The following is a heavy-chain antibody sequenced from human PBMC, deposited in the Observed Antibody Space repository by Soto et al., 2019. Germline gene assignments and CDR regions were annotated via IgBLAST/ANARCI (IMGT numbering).Heavy chain of an antibody. CDR2: IYSGGST. Sequence: ESGGGLVQPGGSLRLSCAASGFTVSSNYMSWVRQAPGKGLEWVSVIYSGGSTYYADSVKGRFTISRDNSKNTLYLQMNSLRAEDTAVYYCARERERYYYYYMDVWGKGTTVTVSS. V-gene: IGHV3-66*01. CDR1: GFTVSSNY. CDR3: ARERERYYYYYMDV. J-gene: IGHJ6*03.